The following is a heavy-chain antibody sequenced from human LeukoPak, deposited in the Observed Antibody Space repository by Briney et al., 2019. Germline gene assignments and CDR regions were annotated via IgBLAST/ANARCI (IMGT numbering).Heavy chain of an antibody. CDR3: ATVPGSLDPFDD. V-gene: IGHV3-23*01. CDR2: ISRSGDNT. Sequence: PGGSLRLSCAASGFTFSSYSMTWVRQAPGKGLEWVSTISRSGDNTYYADSVKGRFTISRDNSKNTLYLQMNSLRAEDTAVYYCATVPGSLDPFDDWGQGTLVTVSS. CDR1: GFTFSSYS. D-gene: IGHD3/OR15-3a*01. J-gene: IGHJ4*02.